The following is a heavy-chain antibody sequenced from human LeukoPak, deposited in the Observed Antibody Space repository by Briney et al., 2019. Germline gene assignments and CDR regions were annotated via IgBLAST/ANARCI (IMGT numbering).Heavy chain of an antibody. Sequence: SETLSLTCTVSGGSISSSSYYWGWIRQPPGKGLEWIGSIYYSGSPYYNPSLKSRITISVDTSKNQFSLKLSSVTAADTAVYYCAITTEGGYPYDYFYYYYMDVWGKGTTVTISS. CDR2: IYYSGSP. CDR3: AITTEGGYPYDYFYYYYMDV. V-gene: IGHV4-39*07. CDR1: GGSISSSSYY. J-gene: IGHJ6*03. D-gene: IGHD1-26*01.